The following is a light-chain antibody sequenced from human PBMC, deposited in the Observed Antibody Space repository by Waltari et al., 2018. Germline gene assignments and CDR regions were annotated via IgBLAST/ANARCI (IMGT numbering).Light chain of an antibody. CDR3: SLYMGSGIWV. CDR2: KGN. CDR1: SGSLSTTSS. J-gene: IGLJ3*02. Sequence: QTVVTQEPSLSVSPGGTVTLTCVLNSGSLSTTSSATGYQQTPGQAPRTLVYKGNSRSSGVPDRFSGSILGNKAALTITGAQAQDESDYYCSLYMGSGIWVFGGGTKLTVL. V-gene: IGLV8-61*01.